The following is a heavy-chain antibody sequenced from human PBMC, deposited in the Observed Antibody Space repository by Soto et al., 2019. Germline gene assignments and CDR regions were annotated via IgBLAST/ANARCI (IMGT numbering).Heavy chain of an antibody. CDR3: TSFDSNGYYPQNHY. D-gene: IGHD3-22*01. CDR1: GGSFSSFS. J-gene: IGHJ4*02. CDR2: IIPILGTA. Sequence: QVILAQSGAEVKKPGSSVKVSCKVAGGSFSSFSINWVRQAPGQRFEWMGGIIPILGTANFTQKFQDRVTFTADESKDTAYMPLSSLTSEDTAFYYCTSFDSNGYYPQNHYWGPGTQVTVSS. V-gene: IGHV1-69*01.